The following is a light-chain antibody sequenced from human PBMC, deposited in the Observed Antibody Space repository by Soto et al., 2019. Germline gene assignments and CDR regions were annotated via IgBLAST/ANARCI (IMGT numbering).Light chain of an antibody. CDR3: SSYTSSSTYVV. Sequence: QSALTQPASVSGSPGQSITISCTGTSSDVGGYNSVSWYQQHPGKAPKLIVYDVSNRPSGISNRFSASKSGYTASLTISGLQAEDEADYYCSSYTSSSTYVVFGGGTQLTVL. CDR1: SSDVGGYNS. V-gene: IGLV2-14*01. J-gene: IGLJ2*01. CDR2: DVS.